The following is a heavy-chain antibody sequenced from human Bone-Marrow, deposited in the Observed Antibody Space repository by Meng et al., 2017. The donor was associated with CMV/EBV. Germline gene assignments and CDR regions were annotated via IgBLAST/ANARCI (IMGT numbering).Heavy chain of an antibody. CDR1: GFTFSSYA. CDR3: ARDPYYYGMDV. CDR2: ISYDGSNK. J-gene: IGHJ6*02. V-gene: IGHV3-30*04. Sequence: GESLKISCAASGFTFSSYAMHWVRQAPGKGLEWVAVISYDGSNKYYADSVKGRFTISRDKSKNTLYLQMNSLRAEDTAVYYCARDPYYYGMDVWGQGPTVTVSS.